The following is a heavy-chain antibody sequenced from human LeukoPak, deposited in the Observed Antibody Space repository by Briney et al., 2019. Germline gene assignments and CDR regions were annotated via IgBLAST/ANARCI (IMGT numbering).Heavy chain of an antibody. J-gene: IGHJ4*02. CDR2: IDWDDDK. D-gene: IGHD3-10*01. CDR3: ARTDQLGRVRGVTSHPFDY. V-gene: IGHV2-70*11. Sequence: SGPTLVNPTQTLTLTCTFSGFSLSTSGMCVSWIRQPPGKALEWLARIDWDDDKYYSTSLKTRLTISKDTSKNQVVLTMTNMDPVDTATYYCARTDQLGRVRGVTSHPFDYWGQGTLVTVSS. CDR1: GFSLSTSGMC.